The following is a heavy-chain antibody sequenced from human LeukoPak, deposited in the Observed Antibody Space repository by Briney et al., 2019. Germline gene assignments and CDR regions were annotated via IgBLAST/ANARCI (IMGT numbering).Heavy chain of an antibody. Sequence: QSGGSLRLSCAASGFTFSSYAMSWVRQAPGKGLEWVSAISGSGGSTYYADSVKGRFTISRDNSKNTLYLQMNSLRAEDTAVYYCAKGGYSSWYVDYWGQGTLVTVSS. CDR2: ISGSGGST. D-gene: IGHD6-6*01. J-gene: IGHJ4*02. CDR3: AKGGYSSWYVDY. V-gene: IGHV3-23*01. CDR1: GFTFSSYA.